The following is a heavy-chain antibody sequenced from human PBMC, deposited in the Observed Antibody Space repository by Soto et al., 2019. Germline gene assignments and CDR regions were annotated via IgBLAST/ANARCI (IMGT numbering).Heavy chain of an antibody. CDR2: IRSKANSYAT. D-gene: IGHD2-2*01. J-gene: IGHJ4*02. CDR3: TSGVVPAAKNTVPTN. CDR1: GFTFSGSA. Sequence: GGSLRLSCAASGFTFSGSAMHWVRQASGKGLEWVGRIRSKANSYATVYAASVKGRFTISRDDSKNTAYLQMNSLKTEDTAVYYWTSGVVPAAKNTVPTNWGQGTLVNVSS. V-gene: IGHV3-73*01.